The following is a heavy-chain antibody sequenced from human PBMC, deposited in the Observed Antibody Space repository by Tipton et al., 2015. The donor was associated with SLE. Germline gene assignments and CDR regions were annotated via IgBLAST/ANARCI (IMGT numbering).Heavy chain of an antibody. D-gene: IGHD5-18*01. CDR3: ARVYPAMTGGYFDL. V-gene: IGHV4-39*01. Sequence: LRLSCTVSGGSISSSSYYWGWIRQPPGKGLEWIGSIYYSGSTYYNPSLKSRVTISVDTSKHQFSLKLSSVTAADTAVYYCARVYPAMTGGYFDLWGRGTLVTVSS. J-gene: IGHJ2*01. CDR1: GGSISSSSYY. CDR2: IYYSGST.